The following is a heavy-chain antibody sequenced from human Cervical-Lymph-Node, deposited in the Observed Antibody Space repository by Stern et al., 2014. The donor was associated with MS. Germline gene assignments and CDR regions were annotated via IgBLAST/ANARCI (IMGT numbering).Heavy chain of an antibody. CDR2: IITLFGTT. Sequence: QVQLVQSGAEVKKPGSSMKVSCKASGGTFSSIDISWVRQAPGQGLEWLGGIITLFGTTNYVQKVQGRVTIVADESTNTVSMELSSLRPEDTAVYYCVRDQAGIAASWGQGTLVTVPS. J-gene: IGHJ4*02. D-gene: IGHD6-13*01. V-gene: IGHV1-69*01. CDR1: GGTFSSID. CDR3: VRDQAGIAAS.